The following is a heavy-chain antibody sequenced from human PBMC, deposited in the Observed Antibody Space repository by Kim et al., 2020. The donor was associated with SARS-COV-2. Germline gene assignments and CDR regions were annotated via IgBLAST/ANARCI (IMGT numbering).Heavy chain of an antibody. Sequence: GASLQISCKGSGYSFTSYWISWVRQMPGKGLEWMGRIDPSDSYTNYSPSFQGHVTISADKSISTAYLQWSSLKASDTAMYYCASLHCSSTSCYKPYYYGMDVWGQGTTVTVSS. CDR2: IDPSDSYT. CDR3: ASLHCSSTSCYKPYYYGMDV. V-gene: IGHV5-10-1*01. J-gene: IGHJ6*02. CDR1: GYSFTSYW. D-gene: IGHD2-2*01.